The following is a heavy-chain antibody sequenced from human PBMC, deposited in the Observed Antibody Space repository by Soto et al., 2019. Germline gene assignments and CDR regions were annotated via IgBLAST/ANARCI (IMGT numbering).Heavy chain of an antibody. CDR1: GGSISSYY. V-gene: IGHV4-59*01. D-gene: IGHD1-20*01. J-gene: IGHJ5*02. CDR3: ARVENNWNDRSTWFDP. CDR2: IYYSGST. Sequence: SETLSLTCTVSGGSISSYYWSWIRQPPGKGLEWIGYIYYSGSTNYNPSLKSRVTISVDTSKNQFSLKLSSVTAADTAVYYCARVENNWNDRSTWFDPWGQGTLVTVSS.